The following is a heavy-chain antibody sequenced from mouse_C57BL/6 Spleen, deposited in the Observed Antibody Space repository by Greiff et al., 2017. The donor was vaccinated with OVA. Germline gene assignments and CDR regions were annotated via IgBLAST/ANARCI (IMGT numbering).Heavy chain of an antibody. Sequence: VQLQQSGPELVKPGASVKISCKASGYTFTDYYMNWVKQSHGKSLEWIGDINPKNGGTSYNQKFKGKATLTVDKSSSTAYMELRSLTSEDSAVYDCASFYGYDGSWFAYWGQGTLVTVSA. CDR1: GYTFTDYY. CDR2: INPKNGGT. CDR3: ASFYGYDGSWFAY. D-gene: IGHD2-2*01. J-gene: IGHJ3*01. V-gene: IGHV1-26*01.